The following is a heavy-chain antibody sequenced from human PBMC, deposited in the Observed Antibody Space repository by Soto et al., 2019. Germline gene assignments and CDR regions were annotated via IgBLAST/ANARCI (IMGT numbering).Heavy chain of an antibody. J-gene: IGHJ3*02. D-gene: IGHD2-2*01. Sequence: GASVKVSCKASGYTFTSYGISWVRQAPGQGLEWMGWISAYNGNTNYAQELQGRVTMTTDTSTSTAYMELRSLRSDDTAVYYCAKIRAAMAFPDAFDIWGQGTMVTVSS. CDR1: GYTFTSYG. CDR2: ISAYNGNT. V-gene: IGHV1-18*01. CDR3: AKIRAAMAFPDAFDI.